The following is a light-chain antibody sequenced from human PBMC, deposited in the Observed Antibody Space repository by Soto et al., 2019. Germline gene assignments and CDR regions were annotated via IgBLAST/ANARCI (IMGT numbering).Light chain of an antibody. Sequence: EIVLTQSPGTLSLSPGERVTLSCRASQSVSSNFLAWYQQKPGQAPRLLISGASSRATGIPDRFSGSGSGTDFTLTISRLEPEDFAVYYCQQYSRSPPTFGGGTKVEIK. V-gene: IGKV3-20*01. CDR1: QSVSSNF. CDR3: QQYSRSPPT. J-gene: IGKJ4*01. CDR2: GAS.